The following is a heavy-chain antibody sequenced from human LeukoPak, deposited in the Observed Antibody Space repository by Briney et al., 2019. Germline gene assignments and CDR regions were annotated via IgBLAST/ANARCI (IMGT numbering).Heavy chain of an antibody. V-gene: IGHV1-18*01. D-gene: IGHD5/OR15-5a*01. CDR2: ISGYDGKT. CDR3: ARASTTVQAINDY. J-gene: IGHJ4*02. CDR1: GYMFGRYG. Sequence: ASVKVSCKASGYMFGRYGISWVRQAPGQGPEWMGWISGYDGKTNYVQKLRGRVTMTTDTSTSTAYMEVRSLRSDDTAVNHCARASTTVQAINDYWGPGTLVTVSP.